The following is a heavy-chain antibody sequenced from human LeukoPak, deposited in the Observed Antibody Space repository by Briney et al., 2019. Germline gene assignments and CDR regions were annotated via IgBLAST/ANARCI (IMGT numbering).Heavy chain of an antibody. CDR3: AKDSVGSWGYFDY. CDR2: ISGSGGST. D-gene: IGHD1-26*01. CDR1: GFTFSSYA. J-gene: IGHJ4*02. V-gene: IGHV3-23*01. Sequence: GGSLRLSYAASGFTFSSYAMSWVRQAPGKGLEWVSAISGSGGSTYYADSVKGRFTISRDNSKNTLCLQMNSLRAEDAAVYYCAKDSVGSWGYFDYWGQGTLVTVSS.